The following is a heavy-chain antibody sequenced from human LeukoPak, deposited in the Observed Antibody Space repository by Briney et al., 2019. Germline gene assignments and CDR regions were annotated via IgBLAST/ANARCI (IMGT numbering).Heavy chain of an antibody. Sequence: SQTLSLTCDVSGYSISSGSYWGWIRQPPGKGLEWIGSINHSGSTYYTPSLKSRVTISLDTSKNQFSLKVTSVTAADTATYYCAAKRAYTFWFADWGQGTLVTVSS. J-gene: IGHJ4*02. CDR3: AAKRAYTFWFAD. D-gene: IGHD3-3*01. CDR2: INHSGST. CDR1: GYSISSGSY. V-gene: IGHV4-38-2*01.